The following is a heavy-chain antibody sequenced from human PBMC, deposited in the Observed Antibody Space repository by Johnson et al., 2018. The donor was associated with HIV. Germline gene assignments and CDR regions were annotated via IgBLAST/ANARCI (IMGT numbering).Heavy chain of an antibody. D-gene: IGHD6-13*01. Sequence: VQLVESGGGLVQPGGSLRLSCAASGFTFSDYYMDWVRQAPGKGLEWVGRTRNKANSYTTEYAASVKGRFTISREDSKNSLYLQMNSLKTEDTAVYYCARVGQQSNAFDIWGQGTMVTVSS. CDR1: GFTFSDYY. V-gene: IGHV3-72*01. J-gene: IGHJ3*02. CDR3: ARVGQQSNAFDI. CDR2: TRNKANSYTT.